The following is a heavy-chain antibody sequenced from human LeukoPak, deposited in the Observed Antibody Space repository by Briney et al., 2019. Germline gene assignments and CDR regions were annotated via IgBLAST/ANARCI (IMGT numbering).Heavy chain of an antibody. D-gene: IGHD2-21*01. CDR3: ARHVSSSGEDS. Sequence: ASVKVSCKASGYIFTNYYMHWVRQAPRQGLEWMGWINPRSGGTNFAQKFQGRVTMTRDTSISAAYMELSRLRSDDTAVYYCARHVSSSGEDSWGQGTLVTVSS. CDR1: GYIFTNYY. V-gene: IGHV1-2*02. CDR2: INPRSGGT. J-gene: IGHJ4*02.